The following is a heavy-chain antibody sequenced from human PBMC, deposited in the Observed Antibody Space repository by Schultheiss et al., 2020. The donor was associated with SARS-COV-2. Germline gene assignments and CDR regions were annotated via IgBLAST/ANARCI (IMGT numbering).Heavy chain of an antibody. J-gene: IGHJ5*02. V-gene: IGHV4-28*03. Sequence: SQTLSLTCAVSGYSISSTNWWGWIRQPPGNRLEWIGYIYYSGSTYYNPSLKSRVSMSVDTSKNQFSLKLSSVTAADTAVYYCARDKDFWSGAWFDPWGQGTLVTVSS. CDR3: ARDKDFWSGAWFDP. CDR1: GYSISSTNW. D-gene: IGHD3-3*01. CDR2: IYYSGST.